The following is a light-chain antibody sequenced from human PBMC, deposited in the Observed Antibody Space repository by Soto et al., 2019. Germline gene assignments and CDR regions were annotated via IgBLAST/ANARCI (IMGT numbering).Light chain of an antibody. CDR1: QSISSW. V-gene: IGKV1-5*03. Sequence: DIQMTQSPSTLSASVGDRVTITCRASQSISSWLAWYQQKPGKAPKLLIYKASSLESGVPSRFSGSGSGTEFTLTISSLQPDDFATYYCQQYYSYPPWTFGQGTKVEIK. CDR2: KAS. J-gene: IGKJ1*01. CDR3: QQYYSYPPWT.